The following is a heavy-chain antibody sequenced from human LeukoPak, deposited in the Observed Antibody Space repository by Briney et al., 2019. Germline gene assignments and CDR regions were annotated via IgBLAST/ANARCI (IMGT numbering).Heavy chain of an antibody. CDR2: ISYSGRGT. V-gene: IGHV3-23*01. J-gene: IGHJ2*01. D-gene: IGHD6-19*01. CDR1: GFTFSGYA. CDR3: AKGVAGAIYWYFPL. Sequence: GGSLRLSCAASGFTFSGYAMGRVRQAPGKGLEWVSTISYSGRGTYYTDSVKGRFTISRDIPKSTLYLQMSSLRAEDTAIYYCAKGVAGAIYWYFPLWGRGTLVTVSS.